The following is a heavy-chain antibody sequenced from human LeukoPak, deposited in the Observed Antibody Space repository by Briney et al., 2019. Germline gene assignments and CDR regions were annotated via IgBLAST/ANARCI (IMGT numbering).Heavy chain of an antibody. Sequence: GGSLRLSCAASGFLFTNYFMSWVRQAPGKGLEWVAVISYEGSNKYYADSVKGRFTISRDNSKNTLYLQMNSLRAEDTAVYHCARESEGVDYWGQGTLVTVSS. V-gene: IGHV3-30-3*01. CDR3: ARESEGVDY. CDR1: GFLFTNYF. CDR2: ISYEGSNK. D-gene: IGHD1-14*01. J-gene: IGHJ4*02.